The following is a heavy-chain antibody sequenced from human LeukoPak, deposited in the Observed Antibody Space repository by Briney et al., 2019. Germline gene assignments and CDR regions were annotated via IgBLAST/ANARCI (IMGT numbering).Heavy chain of an antibody. V-gene: IGHV1-69*13. J-gene: IGHJ6*02. CDR2: IIPIFGTA. CDR3: ALVGPGYYGDPTYYYYGMDV. D-gene: IGHD4-17*01. CDR1: GGTFSSYA. Sequence: GASVKVSCKASGGTFSSYAISWVRQAPGQGLEWMGGIIPIFGTANYAQKFQGRVTITADESTSTAYMELSSLRSEDTAVYYCALVGPGYYGDPTYYYYGMDVWGQGTTVTVSS.